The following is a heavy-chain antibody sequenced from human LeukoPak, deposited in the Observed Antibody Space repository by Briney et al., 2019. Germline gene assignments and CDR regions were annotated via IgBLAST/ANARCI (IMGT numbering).Heavy chain of an antibody. CDR3: ARAWGGLHYYYYYGMDV. V-gene: IGHV4-34*01. Sequence: PSETLSLTCAVYGGSFSGYYWSWIRQPPGKGLEWIGEINHSGSTNYNPSLKSRVTISVDTSKNQFSLKLSSVTAADTAVYYCARAWGGLHYYYYYGMDVWGQGTTVTVS. CDR1: GGSFSGYY. CDR2: INHSGST. J-gene: IGHJ6*02. D-gene: IGHD1-26*01.